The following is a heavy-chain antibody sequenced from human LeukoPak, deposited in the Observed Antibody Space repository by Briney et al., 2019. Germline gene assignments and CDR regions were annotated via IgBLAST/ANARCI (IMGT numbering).Heavy chain of an antibody. J-gene: IGHJ5*02. D-gene: IGHD6-13*01. CDR2: IYYSGST. V-gene: IGHV4-39*07. CDR1: GGSISSSSYY. Sequence: SETLSLTCTVSGGSISSSSYYWGWIRQPPGKGLEWIGSIYYSGSTYYNPSLKSRVTISVDTSKNQFSLKLSSVTAADTAVYYCARDLIRAGSSSWYWRFTGFDPWGQGTLVTVSS. CDR3: ARDLIRAGSSSWYWRFTGFDP.